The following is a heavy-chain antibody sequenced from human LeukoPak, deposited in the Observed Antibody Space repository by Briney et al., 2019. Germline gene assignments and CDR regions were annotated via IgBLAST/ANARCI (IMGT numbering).Heavy chain of an antibody. CDR1: GGSISSGGYY. CDR3: ARVADIVVVPASHFDY. J-gene: IGHJ4*02. Sequence: TLSLTCTVSGGSISSGGYYWSWIRQHPGKGLEWIGYIYYSGSTYYNPSLKSRVTIPVDTSKNQFSLKLSSVTAADTAVYYCARVADIVVVPASHFDYWGQGTLVTVSS. D-gene: IGHD2-2*01. V-gene: IGHV4-31*03. CDR2: IYYSGST.